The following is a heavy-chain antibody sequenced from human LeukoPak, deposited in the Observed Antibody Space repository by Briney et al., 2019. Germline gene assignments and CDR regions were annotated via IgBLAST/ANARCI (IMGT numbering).Heavy chain of an antibody. V-gene: IGHV3-49*03. CDR1: GFTLGDDP. J-gene: IGHJ4*02. D-gene: IGHD4-17*01. CDR2: IRKKDYGETT. CDR3: SGGLHDYGVSNYYCDQ. Sequence: GGSLRLSCIASGFTLGDDPWSCFPRAPGKGREVRAIIRKKDYGETTDYAASVRGRCTVSRDDAKSVAYLQMSSLKTEETALYYCSGGLHDYGVSNYYCDQWGGGTLVIVSS.